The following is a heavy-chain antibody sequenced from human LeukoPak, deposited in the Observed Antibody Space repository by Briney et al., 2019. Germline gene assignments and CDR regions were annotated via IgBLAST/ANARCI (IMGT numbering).Heavy chain of an antibody. V-gene: IGHV4-30-2*01. CDR3: VKGGSYYRFDP. CDR2: IYHSGST. J-gene: IGHJ5*02. Sequence: SETLSLTCTVSGGSISSGGYYWSWIRQPPGKGLEWIGYIYHSGSTYYNPSLKSRVTISVDRSKNQFSLKLSSVTAADTAVYYCVKGGSYYRFDPWGQGTLVTVSS. CDR1: GGSISSGGYY. D-gene: IGHD1-26*01.